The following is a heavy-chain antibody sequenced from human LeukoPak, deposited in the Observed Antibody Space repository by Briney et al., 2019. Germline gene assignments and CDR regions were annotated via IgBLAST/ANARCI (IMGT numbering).Heavy chain of an antibody. V-gene: IGHV4-61*02. CDR1: GGSISSGGFY. D-gene: IGHD2-2*01. CDR3: AREVESTPLVVPPIGGNYYYYYYMDV. CDR2: IYTSGST. Sequence: PSETLSLTCTVSGGSISSGGFYWSWIRQPAGEGLEWIGRIYTSGSTNYNPSLKSRVTISVDTSKNQFSLKLSSVTAADTAVYYCAREVESTPLVVPPIGGNYYYYYYMDVWGKGTTVTVSS. J-gene: IGHJ6*03.